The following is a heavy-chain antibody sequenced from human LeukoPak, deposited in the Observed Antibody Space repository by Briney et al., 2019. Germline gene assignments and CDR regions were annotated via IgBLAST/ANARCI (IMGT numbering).Heavy chain of an antibody. CDR1: GGSFSGYY. D-gene: IGHD3-9*01. CDR2: INHSGST. CDR3: ARALTGDWLSPTYNFDY. Sequence: PSETLSLTCAVYGGSFSGYYWSWIRQPPGKGLEWIGEINHSGSTNYNPSLKSRVTISVDTSKNQFSLELSSVTAADTAVYYCARALTGDWLSPTYNFDYWGQGTLVTVSS. J-gene: IGHJ4*02. V-gene: IGHV4-34*01.